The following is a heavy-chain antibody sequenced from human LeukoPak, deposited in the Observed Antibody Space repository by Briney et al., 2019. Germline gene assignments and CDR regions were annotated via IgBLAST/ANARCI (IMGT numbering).Heavy chain of an antibody. V-gene: IGHV1-8*01. CDR3: ARGESGLALGPERRRGSYYYMDV. D-gene: IGHD1-1*01. CDR2: MNPNSGNT. CDR1: GYTFTSYD. Sequence: ASVKVSCKASGYTFTSYDINWVRQATGQGLEWMGWMNPNSGNTGYAQKFQGRVTMTRNTSISTAYMELSSLRSEDTAVYYCARGESGLALGPERRRGSYYYMDVWGKGTTVTVSS. J-gene: IGHJ6*03.